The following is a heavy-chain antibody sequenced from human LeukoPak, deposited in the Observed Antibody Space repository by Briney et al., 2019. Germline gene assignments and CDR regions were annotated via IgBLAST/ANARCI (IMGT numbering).Heavy chain of an antibody. Sequence: ASVKVSCKASGYSFNDKYLHWVRQAPGQGLEWMGSINPNSGGTNYAQKFQGRVTMTRDTSISTAYMELSRLRSDDTAVYYCARANSGWYCLDYWGQGTLVTVSS. V-gene: IGHV1-2*02. D-gene: IGHD6-19*01. CDR2: INPNSGGT. J-gene: IGHJ4*02. CDR1: GYSFNDKY. CDR3: ARANSGWYCLDY.